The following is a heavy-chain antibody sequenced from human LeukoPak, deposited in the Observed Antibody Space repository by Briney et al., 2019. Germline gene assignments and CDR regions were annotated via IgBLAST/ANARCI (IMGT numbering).Heavy chain of an antibody. CDR2: ISSSSSTI. D-gene: IGHD3-3*01. CDR3: ARDGSDFWSGYYPIYYYYYGMDV. Sequence: GGSLRLSCAASGFTFSSYRMNWVRQAPGKGLEWVSYISSSSSTIYYADSVKGRFTISRDNAKNSLYLQMNSLRAEDTAVYYCARDGSDFWSGYYPIYYYYYGMDVWGQGTTVTVSS. V-gene: IGHV3-48*01. CDR1: GFTFSSYR. J-gene: IGHJ6*02.